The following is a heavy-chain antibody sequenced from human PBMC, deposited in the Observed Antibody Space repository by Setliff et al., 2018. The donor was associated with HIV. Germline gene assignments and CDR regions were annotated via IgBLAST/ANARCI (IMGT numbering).Heavy chain of an antibody. J-gene: IGHJ3*02. CDR1: GYSFSSYG. Sequence: SVKVSCKASGYSFSSYGIGWVRLAPGQGLEWMGWMSTDNGNTNYAQKVQGRVTMITDTGTRTAYMELRSLRSDDTAMYYCARMRGGHNIREGAFDIWGQGTMVTV. CDR3: ARMRGGHNIREGAFDI. CDR2: MSTDNGNT. V-gene: IGHV1-18*01. D-gene: IGHD1-20*01.